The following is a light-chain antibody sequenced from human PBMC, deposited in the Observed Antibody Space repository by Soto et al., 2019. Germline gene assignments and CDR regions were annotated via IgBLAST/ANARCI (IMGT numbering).Light chain of an antibody. CDR1: QSVSSN. CDR3: QQYSNWPLT. J-gene: IGKJ1*01. V-gene: IGKV3-15*01. Sequence: EIVMTQSPATLSVSPGERATLSCRASQSVSSNLAWYHQKPGQAPRLLIYDASTRATGIPARFSGSGSGTEFTLTISSLQPEDFAVYYCQQYSNWPLTFGQGTKVEIK. CDR2: DAS.